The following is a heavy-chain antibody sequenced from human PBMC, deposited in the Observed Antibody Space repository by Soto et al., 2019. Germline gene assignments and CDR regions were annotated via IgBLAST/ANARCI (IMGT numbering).Heavy chain of an antibody. J-gene: IGHJ4*02. D-gene: IGHD3-16*02. CDR1: GFTFSSYS. CDR3: ARDRETAYDDYVWGSYRYFDY. Sequence: GGSLRLSCAASGFTFSSYSMNWVRQAPGKGLEWVSSISSSSSYIYYADSVKGRFTISRDNAKNSLYLQMNSLRAEDTAVYYCARDRETAYDDYVWGSYRYFDYWGQGTLVTVSS. CDR2: ISSSSSYI. V-gene: IGHV3-21*01.